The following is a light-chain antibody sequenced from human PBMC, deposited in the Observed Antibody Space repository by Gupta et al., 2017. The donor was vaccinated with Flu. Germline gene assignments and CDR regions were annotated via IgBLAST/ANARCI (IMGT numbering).Light chain of an antibody. Sequence: SPGQTAVITCSGDRLGEKFACWYQQKPGQSPTLVIYQDTKRPSGIPERVSGSNSGNTATLTISGTQAMDEADYYCQVWDSSTGVFGGGTKVTVL. CDR3: QVWDSSTGV. CDR2: QDT. V-gene: IGLV3-1*01. J-gene: IGLJ2*01. CDR1: RLGEKF.